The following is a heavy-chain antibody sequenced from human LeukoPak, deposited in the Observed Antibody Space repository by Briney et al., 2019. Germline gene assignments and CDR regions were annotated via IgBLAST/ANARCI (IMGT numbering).Heavy chain of an antibody. V-gene: IGHV3-43*02. CDR3: AKGRLDYYGSGSYPDY. Sequence: GGSLRLSCAASGFTFDDYAMHWVRQAPGKGLEWVSLISGDGGSTYYADSVKGRFTISRDNSKNSLYLQMNSLRTEDTALYYCAKGRLDYYGSGSYPDYWGLGTLVTVSS. CDR1: GFTFDDYA. D-gene: IGHD3-10*01. J-gene: IGHJ4*02. CDR2: ISGDGGST.